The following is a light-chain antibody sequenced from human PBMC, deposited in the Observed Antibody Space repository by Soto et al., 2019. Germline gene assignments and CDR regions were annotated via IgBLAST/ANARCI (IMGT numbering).Light chain of an antibody. J-gene: IGLJ2*01. Sequence: QSVLTQPASVSGSPGQSITISCTGSSSDVGSYDLVSWYQQHPGEAPKLMIYEGTKRPSGVSNRFSGSKSANTASLTISGLQPEDAADYYCCSYAGSDTMIFGGGTKLTVL. V-gene: IGLV2-23*01. CDR1: SSDVGSYDL. CDR2: EGT. CDR3: CSYAGSDTMI.